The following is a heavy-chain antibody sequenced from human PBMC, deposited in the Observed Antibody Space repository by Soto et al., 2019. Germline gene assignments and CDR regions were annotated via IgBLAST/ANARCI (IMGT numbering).Heavy chain of an antibody. V-gene: IGHV4-39*01. CDR2: IYYSGNT. Sequence: QLQLQESGPGLVKPSETLSLTCTVSGASIISSRYYWGWIRQTPGKGLEWIGSIYYSGNTYYNPSLKSRVTISVDTSKNQFSLKLSSMTAADTAVYYCARRGYCGGDCYMFDYWGQGTLVTVSS. D-gene: IGHD2-21*02. J-gene: IGHJ4*02. CDR3: ARRGYCGGDCYMFDY. CDR1: GASIISSRYY.